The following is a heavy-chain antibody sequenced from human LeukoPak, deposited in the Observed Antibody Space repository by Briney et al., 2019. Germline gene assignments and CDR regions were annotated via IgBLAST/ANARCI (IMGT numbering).Heavy chain of an antibody. J-gene: IGHJ1*01. CDR2: IYYSGST. D-gene: IGHD3-22*01. V-gene: IGHV4-39*02. CDR1: SGSISSSSYY. Sequence: PSETLSLTCTISSGSISSSSYYWGWIRQPPGKGLEWIADIYYSGSTYYNPSLKSRVSISIDTSNNHLSLRLSSVTAADTALYYCARRRYYDSTGYLDWGQGTLVTVSS. CDR3: ARRRYYDSTGYLD.